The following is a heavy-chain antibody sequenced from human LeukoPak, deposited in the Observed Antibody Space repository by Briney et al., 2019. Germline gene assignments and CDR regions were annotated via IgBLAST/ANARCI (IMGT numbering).Heavy chain of an antibody. J-gene: IGHJ4*02. Sequence: PGGSVRLSCTASGFTVSSNYMSWVRQAPGKGLEGVSVIYSGGSTYYEDSVKGRFTISRDNSKNTLYLQMNSLRAEDTAVYYYARGMNLDYRGQGTLVTVSS. CDR1: GFTVSSNY. V-gene: IGHV3-66*01. CDR2: IYSGGST. CDR3: ARGMNLDY.